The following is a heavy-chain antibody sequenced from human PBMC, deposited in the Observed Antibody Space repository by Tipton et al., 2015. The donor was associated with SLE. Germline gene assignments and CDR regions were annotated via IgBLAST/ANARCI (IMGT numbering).Heavy chain of an antibody. J-gene: IGHJ6*02. CDR3: ARGRDIDITLVRGADYYGMDV. D-gene: IGHD3-10*01. CDR2: IYTSGST. Sequence: LRLSCAVYGGSFSGYYWSWIRQPAGKGLGWIGRIYTSGSTNYNPSLKSRVTISVDMSKNQFSLKLSSVTAADTAVYYCARGRDIDITLVRGADYYGMDVWGQGTTVTVSS. CDR1: GGSFSGYY. V-gene: IGHV4-59*10.